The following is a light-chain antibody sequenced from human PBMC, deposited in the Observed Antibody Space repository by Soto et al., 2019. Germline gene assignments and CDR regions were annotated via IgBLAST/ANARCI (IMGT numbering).Light chain of an antibody. CDR1: SSDVGYYDY. CDR2: EVT. V-gene: IGLV2-8*01. J-gene: IGLJ6*01. Sequence: QSALTQPPSASGFPGQSVTISCTGTSSDVGYYDYVSCYQQHPGKAPKLVIYEVTKRPSGVPDRVSASKSGNTASLTVSGLRAEDEADYYCSSYAGSNNFVFGSGTQLTVL. CDR3: SSYAGSNNFV.